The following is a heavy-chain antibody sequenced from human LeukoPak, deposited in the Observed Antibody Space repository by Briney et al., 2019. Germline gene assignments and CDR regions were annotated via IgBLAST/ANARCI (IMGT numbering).Heavy chain of an antibody. Sequence: PSETLSLTCTVSGGSISSSSYYWGWIRQPPGKGLEWIGGIYYSGSTYYNPSLKSRVTISVDTSKNQFSLKLSSVTAADTAVYYCARGYCSGGSCSPLDYWGQGTLVTVSS. CDR3: ARGYCSGGSCSPLDY. CDR1: GGSISSSSYY. D-gene: IGHD2-15*01. J-gene: IGHJ4*02. CDR2: IYYSGST. V-gene: IGHV4-39*01.